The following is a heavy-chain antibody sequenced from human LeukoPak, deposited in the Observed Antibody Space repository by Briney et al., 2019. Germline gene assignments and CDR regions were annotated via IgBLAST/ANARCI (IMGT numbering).Heavy chain of an antibody. V-gene: IGHV6-1*01. CDR3: AGDVGTSGWYTFDY. CDR1: GDSVSSISGA. Sequence: SQTLSLTCAISGDSVSSISGAWNWIRQSPSRGLEWLGRTYYRSKWYDDYAGFMKGRITISPDTSKNQFSLQLNSVTPEDTAVYYCAGDVGTSGWYTFDYWGRGTLVTVSS. D-gene: IGHD6-19*01. J-gene: IGHJ4*02. CDR2: TYYRSKWYD.